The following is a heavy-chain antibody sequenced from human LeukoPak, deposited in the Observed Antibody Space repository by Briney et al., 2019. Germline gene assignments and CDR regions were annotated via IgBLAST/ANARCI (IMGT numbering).Heavy chain of an antibody. CDR2: INHSGST. CDR3: ARHPYDFWSGFFDY. Sequence: SETLSLTCTVSGGSISSGGYYWSWIRQPPGKGLEWIGEINHSGSTNYNPSLKSRVTISVDTSKNQFSLKLSSVTAADTAVYYCARHPYDFWSGFFDYWGQGTLVTVSS. J-gene: IGHJ4*02. D-gene: IGHD3-3*01. CDR1: GGSISSGGYY. V-gene: IGHV4-39*01.